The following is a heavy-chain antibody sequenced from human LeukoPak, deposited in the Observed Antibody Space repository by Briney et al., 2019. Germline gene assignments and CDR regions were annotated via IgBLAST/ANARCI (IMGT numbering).Heavy chain of an antibody. Sequence: GGSLRLSCAASGFTFSSYSMNWVRQAPGKGLEWVSYISSSSSTIYYADSAKGRFTISRDNAKNSLYLQMNSLRVEDTAVYYCASWPVGWYGEDSWGQGTLVTVSS. J-gene: IGHJ4*02. V-gene: IGHV3-48*01. CDR2: ISSSSSTI. CDR3: ASWPVGWYGEDS. CDR1: GFTFSSYS. D-gene: IGHD6-19*01.